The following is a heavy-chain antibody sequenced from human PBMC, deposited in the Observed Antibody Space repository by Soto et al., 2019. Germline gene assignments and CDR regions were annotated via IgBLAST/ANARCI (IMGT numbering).Heavy chain of an antibody. Sequence: EVHLVESGGGLVQPGGSLRLSCAASGFTFTDHWMAWVRQAPGSGLEWVANMNDDGNEKYYVNSVKGRFTISRDNAKNSHYQQMNSLRAEDTAVYYCARDVNGGFFDLWGRGTLVTVSS. J-gene: IGHJ2*01. V-gene: IGHV3-7*03. CDR1: GFTFTDHW. CDR2: MNDDGNEK. CDR3: ARDVNGGFFDL.